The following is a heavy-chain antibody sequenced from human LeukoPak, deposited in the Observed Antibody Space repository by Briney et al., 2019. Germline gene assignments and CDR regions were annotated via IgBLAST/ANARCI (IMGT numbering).Heavy chain of an antibody. D-gene: IGHD3-22*01. Sequence: SVKVSCKASGYTFTSYDISWVRQAPGQGLEWMGRIIPIFGTANYAQKFQGRVTITADKSTSTAYMELSSLRSEDTAVYYCARDEEIVVVITTKFDYWGQGTLVTVSS. CDR3: ARDEEIVVVITTKFDY. CDR2: IIPIFGTA. V-gene: IGHV1-69*06. CDR1: GYTFTSYD. J-gene: IGHJ4*02.